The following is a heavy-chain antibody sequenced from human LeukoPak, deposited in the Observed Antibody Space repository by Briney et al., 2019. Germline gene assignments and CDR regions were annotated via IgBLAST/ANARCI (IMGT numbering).Heavy chain of an antibody. D-gene: IGHD2-21*02. CDR2: IWYDGSNK. J-gene: IGHJ3*02. Sequence: GRSLRLSCAESGFTFRSYGMHWVRQAPGKGLEWVAVIWYDGSNKYYADSVKGRFTNSRDNSKNTLYLQMNSLRAEDTAVYYCAKAYCGGDCYSLVGAFDIWGQGTMVTVSS. CDR1: GFTFRSYG. V-gene: IGHV3-33*06. CDR3: AKAYCGGDCYSLVGAFDI.